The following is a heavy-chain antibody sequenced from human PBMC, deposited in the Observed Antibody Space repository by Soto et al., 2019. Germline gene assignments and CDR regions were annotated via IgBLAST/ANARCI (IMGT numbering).Heavy chain of an antibody. CDR2: ISSSSSTI. J-gene: IGHJ6*02. Sequence: GGPLRLSCAASGFTFSSYSMNWVRQAPGKGLEWVSYISSSSSTIYYADSVKGRFTISRDNAKNSLYLQMNSLRDEDTAVYYCAREIMITFGGVIAPAYGMDVWGQGTTVTVSS. CDR1: GFTFSSYS. V-gene: IGHV3-48*02. D-gene: IGHD3-16*02. CDR3: AREIMITFGGVIAPAYGMDV.